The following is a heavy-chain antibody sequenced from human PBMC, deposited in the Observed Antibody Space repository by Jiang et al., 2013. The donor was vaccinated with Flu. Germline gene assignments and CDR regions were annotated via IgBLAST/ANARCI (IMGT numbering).Heavy chain of an antibody. CDR3: ARLLDTFFSS. Sequence: GAEVKKPGESLKISCKGSGYDFAGYWIAWVRQMPGKGLEWTGIGFPLDSSTRYSPSFEGRVTLSADKSINTAYLQWSSLKASDTAMYYCARLLDTFFSSWGQGTLVTVSS. CDR2: GFPLDSST. D-gene: IGHD3-16*01. CDR1: GYDFAGYW. V-gene: IGHV5-51*01. J-gene: IGHJ5*02.